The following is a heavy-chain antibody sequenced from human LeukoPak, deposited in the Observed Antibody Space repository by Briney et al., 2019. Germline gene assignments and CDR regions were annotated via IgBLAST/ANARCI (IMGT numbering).Heavy chain of an antibody. J-gene: IGHJ4*02. V-gene: IGHV3-74*01. CDR2: INSDGSST. D-gene: IGHD2-8*01. Sequence: GGSLRLSCAASGFTFSSYWMHWVRQAPGKGLVWVSRINSDGSSTSYADSVKGRFTISRDNAKNTLHLQMNSLRAEDTAVYYCARGHQVYCTNGVCYSGLFYNWGQGTLVTVSS. CDR1: GFTFSSYW. CDR3: ARGHQVYCTNGVCYSGLFYN.